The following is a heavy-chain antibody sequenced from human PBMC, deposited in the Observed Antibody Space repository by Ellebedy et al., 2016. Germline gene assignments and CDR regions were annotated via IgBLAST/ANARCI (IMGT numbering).Heavy chain of an antibody. Sequence: SETLSLTXTVSGGSISSYYWSWIRQPPGKGLEWIGYIYYSGSTNYNPSLKSRVTISVDTSKSQFSLKLTSVTVADTAVYYCARDGTNYYGYGAFDLWGQGTLVTVSS. J-gene: IGHJ5*02. D-gene: IGHD5-12*01. CDR3: ARDGTNYYGYGAFDL. CDR2: IYYSGST. V-gene: IGHV4-59*01. CDR1: GGSISSYY.